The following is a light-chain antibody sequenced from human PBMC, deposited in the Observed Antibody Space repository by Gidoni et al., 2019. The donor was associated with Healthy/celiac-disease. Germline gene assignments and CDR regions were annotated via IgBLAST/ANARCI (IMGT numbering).Light chain of an antibody. V-gene: IGKV3-20*01. CDR3: QQYGSPMYT. CDR1: QSVSSSY. CDR2: GAS. J-gene: IGKJ2*01. Sequence: EIVLTQSPGTLSLSPGDRATLSCRASQSVSSSYLAWYQQKPGQAPRLLIYGASSRATGIPARFSGSGSGTDFTLTISRLEPEDFAVYYCQQYGSPMYTFGQXTKLEIK.